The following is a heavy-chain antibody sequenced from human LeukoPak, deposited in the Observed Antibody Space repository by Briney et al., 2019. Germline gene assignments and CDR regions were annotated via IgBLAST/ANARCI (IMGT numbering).Heavy chain of an antibody. D-gene: IGHD5-24*01. CDR1: GYTFTGYY. V-gene: IGHV1-2*06. Sequence: ASVKVSCKASGYTFTGYYMHWVRQAPGQGLEWMGRINPNCGGTNYAQKFQGRVTMTRDTSISTAYMELSRLRSDDTAVYYCARDRWPSGSTHLDYWGQGTLVTVSS. CDR2: INPNCGGT. CDR3: ARDRWPSGSTHLDY. J-gene: IGHJ4*02.